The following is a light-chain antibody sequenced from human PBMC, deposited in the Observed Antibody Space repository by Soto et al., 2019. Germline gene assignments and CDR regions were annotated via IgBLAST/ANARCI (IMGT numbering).Light chain of an antibody. CDR1: QRGSSN. CDR2: GAS. J-gene: IGKJ4*01. Sequence: EVVMTQSPATLSVSPGERANLSCRASQRGSSNVAWYQQKPGQAPRLLLYGASTRATGIPARFSGSGSGTEITLTISSLQSEDFAVYSCQQYNNWPPLTVGGGTKVEIK. V-gene: IGKV3-15*01. CDR3: QQYNNWPPLT.